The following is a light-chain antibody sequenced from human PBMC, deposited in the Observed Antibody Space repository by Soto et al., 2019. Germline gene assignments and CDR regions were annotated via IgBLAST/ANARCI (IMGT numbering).Light chain of an antibody. CDR2: GAS. Sequence: EIVMQQSPGTLSVSPGERATLSCRASQSVGSNYLAWYQQKPGQAPRILILGASGRATGIPDRISGSGSGTDFTLTISRLEPEDFAVYYCQQYGSLSWTVGKGIKVDNK. J-gene: IGKJ1*01. V-gene: IGKV3-20*01. CDR1: QSVGSNY. CDR3: QQYGSLSWT.